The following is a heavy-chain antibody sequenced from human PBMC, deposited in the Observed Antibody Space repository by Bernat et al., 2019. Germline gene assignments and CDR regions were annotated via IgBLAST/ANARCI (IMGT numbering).Heavy chain of an antibody. CDR3: ARGSKVVVAAYYYYYYMDV. D-gene: IGHD2-15*01. Sequence: QVQLVQSGAEVKKPGASVKVSCKASGYTFTSYGISWARQAPGQGLEWMGWISAYNGNTNYAQKLQGRVTMTTDTSTSTAYMELRSLRSDDTAVYYCARGSKVVVAAYYYYYYMDVWGKGTTVTVSS. CDR1: GYTFTSYG. J-gene: IGHJ6*03. V-gene: IGHV1-18*01. CDR2: ISAYNGNT.